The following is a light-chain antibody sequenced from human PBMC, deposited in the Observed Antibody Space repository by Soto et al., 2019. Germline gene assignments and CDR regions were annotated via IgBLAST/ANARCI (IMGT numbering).Light chain of an antibody. CDR3: SSYTSSSTNVV. CDR1: SSDVGGYNY. J-gene: IGLJ2*01. Sequence: QSVLTQPASVSGSPGQSITISCTGTSSDVGGYNYVSWYQQHPGKAPKLMIYEVSNRPSGVSNRFSGSKSVNTASLTISGLQAEDEADYYCSSYTSSSTNVVFGGGTKLTVL. CDR2: EVS. V-gene: IGLV2-14*01.